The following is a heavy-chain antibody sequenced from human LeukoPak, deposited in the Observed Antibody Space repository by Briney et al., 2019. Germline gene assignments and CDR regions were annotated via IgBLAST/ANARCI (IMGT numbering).Heavy chain of an antibody. Sequence: GRSLRLSCAASGFTFSSYGMHWVRQAPGKGLEWVAVIWYDGSNKYYADSVKGRFTISRDNSKNTLYLQMNSLRAEDTAVYYCASTSGWYEPIDYWGQGTLVTVAS. CDR3: ASTSGWYEPIDY. J-gene: IGHJ4*02. D-gene: IGHD6-19*01. CDR2: IWYDGSNK. V-gene: IGHV3-33*01. CDR1: GFTFSSYG.